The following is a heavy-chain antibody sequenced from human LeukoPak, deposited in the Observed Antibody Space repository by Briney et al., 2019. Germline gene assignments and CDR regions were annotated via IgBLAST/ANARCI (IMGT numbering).Heavy chain of an antibody. CDR2: ISYSGST. CDR3: ARGKADIAAAGTVFDY. D-gene: IGHD6-13*01. CDR1: GGSISSFY. J-gene: IGHJ4*02. V-gene: IGHV4-59*08. Sequence: SETLSLTCTVSGGSISSFYCSWIRQPPGKGLEWIGYISYSGSTNYNPSLKSRVTISVDRSKNQYSLKLSSVTAADTAVYYCARGKADIAAAGTVFDYWGQGALVTVSS.